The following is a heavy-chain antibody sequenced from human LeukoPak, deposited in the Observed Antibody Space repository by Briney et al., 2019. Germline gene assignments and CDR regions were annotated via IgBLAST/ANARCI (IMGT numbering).Heavy chain of an antibody. Sequence: PSETLSLTWTVAGGSISRGGYYWSWIRQQPGKGLEWIGYIYHSGRTYYNSSLKSRVAVSVARSKNQLSLKLSSVTAEDTAVYYCARGRSIAARPVAAGYMDVWGKGTTVTVSS. CDR2: IYHSGRT. V-gene: IGHV4-30-2*01. CDR1: GGSISRGGYY. CDR3: ARGRSIAARPVAAGYMDV. D-gene: IGHD6-6*01. J-gene: IGHJ6*03.